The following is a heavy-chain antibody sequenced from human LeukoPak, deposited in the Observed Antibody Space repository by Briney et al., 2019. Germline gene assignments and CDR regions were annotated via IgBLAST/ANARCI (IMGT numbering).Heavy chain of an antibody. CDR2: IYYSGST. V-gene: IGHV4-59*01. CDR3: ARASPWEWLGTSYYYYYGMDV. CDR1: GGSISSYY. Sequence: SETLSLTCTVSGGSISSYYWSWIRQPPGKGLEWIGYIYYSGSTNYNPSLKSRVTISVDTSKNQFSLKLSSVTAADTAVYYCARASPWEWLGTSYYYYYGMDVWGQGTTVTVSS. J-gene: IGHJ6*02. D-gene: IGHD6-19*01.